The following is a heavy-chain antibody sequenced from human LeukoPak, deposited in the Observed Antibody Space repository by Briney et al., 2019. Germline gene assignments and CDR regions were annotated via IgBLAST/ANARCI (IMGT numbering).Heavy chain of an antibody. Sequence: PSETLSLTCAVYGGSFSGYYWSWIRQPPGKGLEWIGEINHSGSTNYNPSLKSRVTISVDTSKNQFSLKLSSVTAADTAVYYCARPYFLTGYYSGYFYYWGQGTLVTVSS. D-gene: IGHD3/OR15-3a*01. CDR2: INHSGST. CDR1: GGSFSGYY. V-gene: IGHV4-34*01. J-gene: IGHJ4*02. CDR3: ARPYFLTGYYSGYFYY.